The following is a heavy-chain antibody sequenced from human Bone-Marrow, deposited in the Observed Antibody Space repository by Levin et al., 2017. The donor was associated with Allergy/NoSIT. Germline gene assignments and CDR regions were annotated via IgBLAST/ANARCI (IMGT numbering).Heavy chain of an antibody. Sequence: GGSLRLSCTASGFAFRNYGIHWVRQAPGKGLEWVALVAYDGDNKYYADSVKGRFTISRDNAKNTLYLEIKSLRVADTGVYYCAKDGRIAVARTTWFDPWGQGTLVTVSS. J-gene: IGHJ5*02. CDR2: VAYDGDNK. CDR3: AKDGRIAVARTTWFDP. V-gene: IGHV3-30*18. CDR1: GFAFRNYG. D-gene: IGHD6-19*01.